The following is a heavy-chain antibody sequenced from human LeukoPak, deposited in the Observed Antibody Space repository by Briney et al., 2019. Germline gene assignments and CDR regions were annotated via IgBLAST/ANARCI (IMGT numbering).Heavy chain of an antibody. CDR2: ISATGSSI. D-gene: IGHD2-15*01. CDR3: AGPYCSGGSCFGFHI. Sequence: GGSLRLSCAASAFTFSDYYMSWIRQAPGKGLEWVSYISATGSSIYYADSVKGRFTISRDNAYYSLYLQMNNLRVEDTAVYYCAGPYCSGGSCFGFHIWGQGAVVTVSS. CDR1: AFTFSDYY. V-gene: IGHV3-11*04. J-gene: IGHJ3*02.